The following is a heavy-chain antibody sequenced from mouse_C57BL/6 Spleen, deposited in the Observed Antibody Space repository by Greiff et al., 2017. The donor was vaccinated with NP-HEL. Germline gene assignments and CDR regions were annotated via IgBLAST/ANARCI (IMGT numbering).Heavy chain of an antibody. Sequence: VQLQQSGAELVRPGASVTLSCKASGYTFTDYEMHWVKQTPVHGLEWIGAIDPETGGTAYNQKFKGKAILTADKSSSTAYMELRSLTSEDSAVDYCTGGVYYGSSYEAMDYWGQGTSVTVSS. J-gene: IGHJ4*01. CDR3: TGGVYYGSSYEAMDY. V-gene: IGHV1-15*01. CDR2: IDPETGGT. CDR1: GYTFTDYE. D-gene: IGHD1-1*01.